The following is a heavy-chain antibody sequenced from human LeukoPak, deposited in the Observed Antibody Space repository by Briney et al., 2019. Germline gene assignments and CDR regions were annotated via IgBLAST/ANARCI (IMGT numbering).Heavy chain of an antibody. CDR1: GGSISSSDYY. J-gene: IGHJ4*02. Sequence: SETLSLTCTVSGGSISSSDYYWGWIRQPPGKGLEWIGSIYYSGKMFYNPSLKSRVTISVDTSKNQFSLNLSSVTAAGTAVHYCARHVTGQPEGYWGQGTLVTVSS. CDR2: IYYSGKM. V-gene: IGHV4-39*01. CDR3: ARHVTGQPEGY.